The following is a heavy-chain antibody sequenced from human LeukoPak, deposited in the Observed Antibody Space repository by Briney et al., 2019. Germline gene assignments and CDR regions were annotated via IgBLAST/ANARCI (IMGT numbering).Heavy chain of an antibody. V-gene: IGHV1-69*13. D-gene: IGHD2-15*01. J-gene: IGHJ4*02. CDR2: IIPIFGTA. CDR3: ARVRCSGGSCLDAFDY. Sequence: EASVKVSCKASGGTFSSYAISWVRQAPGQGLEWMGGIIPIFGTANYAQKFQGRVTITADESTSTAYMELSSLRSEDTAVYYCARVRCSGGSCLDAFDYWGQGTLVTVSS. CDR1: GGTFSSYA.